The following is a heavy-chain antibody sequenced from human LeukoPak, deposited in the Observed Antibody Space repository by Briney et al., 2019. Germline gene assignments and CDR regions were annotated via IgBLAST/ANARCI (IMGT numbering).Heavy chain of an antibody. Sequence: GGSLRLSCAASGFTFSDYYMSWIRQAPGKGLEWVSYISSSGSTIYYADSVKGRFTISRDNAKNSLYLQMNSLRAEDTAVYYCAKGLWGPVLDWLDPWGQGTLVTVSS. CDR3: AKGLWGPVLDWLDP. J-gene: IGHJ5*02. CDR1: GFTFSDYY. V-gene: IGHV3-11*01. CDR2: ISSSGSTI. D-gene: IGHD3-16*01.